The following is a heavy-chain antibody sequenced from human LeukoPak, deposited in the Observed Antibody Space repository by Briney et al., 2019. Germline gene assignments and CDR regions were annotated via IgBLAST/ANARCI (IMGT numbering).Heavy chain of an antibody. CDR2: IYTSGST. CDR1: GGSISSYY. CDR3: ARGGYYYVWYFDL. Sequence: SETLSLTCTVSGGSISSYYWSWIRQPAGKGLEWIGRIYTSGSTYYNPSLKSRVTISVDRSKNQFSLKLSSVTAADTAVYYCARGGYYYVWYFDLWGRGTLVTVSS. J-gene: IGHJ2*01. D-gene: IGHD3-22*01. V-gene: IGHV4-4*07.